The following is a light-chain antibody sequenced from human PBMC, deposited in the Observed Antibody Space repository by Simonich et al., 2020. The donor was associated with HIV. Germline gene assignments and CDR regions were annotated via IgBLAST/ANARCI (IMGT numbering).Light chain of an antibody. Sequence: DIVMTQPPLALSVSPGQPASMPCKSNQSLLPSDEQTYCYWFLQKPGQSPQILIYELSRRFSEVPSKFSGSGSGTNFTLKSSRVEAEDVGVCYCMQARQTPFTFGPGTKVDIK. CDR1: QSLLPSDEQTY. J-gene: IGKJ3*01. CDR3: MQARQTPFT. CDR2: ELS. V-gene: IGKV2-29*02.